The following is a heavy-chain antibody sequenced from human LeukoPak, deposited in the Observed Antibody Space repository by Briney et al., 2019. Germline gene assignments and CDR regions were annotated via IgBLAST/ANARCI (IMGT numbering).Heavy chain of an antibody. CDR3: ARLRRGY. CDR2: INPNSGGT. V-gene: IGHV1-2*02. J-gene: IGHJ4*02. Sequence: ASVKVSCKASGYTFTDSYIHWVRQAPGQGLEWMGWINPNSGGTNYAQKFQGRVTMTTDTSISTAYMELSSLRSDDTAVYYCARLRRGYWGQGTPVTVSS. CDR1: GYTFTDSY.